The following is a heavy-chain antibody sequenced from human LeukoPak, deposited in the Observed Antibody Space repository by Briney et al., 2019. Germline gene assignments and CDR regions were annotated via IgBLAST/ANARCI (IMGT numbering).Heavy chain of an antibody. D-gene: IGHD5/OR15-5a*01. CDR3: AKDLIPSVV. V-gene: IGHV3-23*01. CDR2: ISDSGGST. J-gene: IGHJ4*02. CDR1: GFTLSSYA. Sequence: PGGSLRLSCAASGFTLSSYAMNWVRQAPGKGLEWVSTISDSGGSTYYADSVKGRFTISRDNSKNTLYLQVNSLRAEDTAVYYCAKDLIPSVVWGQGTLVTVSS.